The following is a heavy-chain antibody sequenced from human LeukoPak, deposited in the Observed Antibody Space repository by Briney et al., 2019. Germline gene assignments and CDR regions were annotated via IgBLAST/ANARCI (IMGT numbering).Heavy chain of an antibody. CDR2: ISSSSSTI. V-gene: IGHV3-48*04. J-gene: IGHJ6*03. Sequence: GGSLRLSCAASGFTFSSYSMNWVRQAPGKGLEWVSYISSSSSTIYYADSVKGRFTISRDNAKNSLYLQMNSLRAEDTAVYYCARGRVTCYMDVWGKGTTVTVSS. CDR3: ARGRVTCYMDV. D-gene: IGHD4-23*01. CDR1: GFTFSSYS.